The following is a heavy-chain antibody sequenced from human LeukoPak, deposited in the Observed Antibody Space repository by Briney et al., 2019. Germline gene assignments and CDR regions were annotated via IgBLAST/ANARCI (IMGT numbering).Heavy chain of an antibody. V-gene: IGHV3-74*01. D-gene: IGHD6-13*01. CDR3: ARGIAGAWGFDY. CDR2: INGDGRAT. CDR1: GFTFSGNW. J-gene: IGHJ4*02. Sequence: GGSLRLYCAASGFTFSGNWMHWVRQAPGKGLVWVSRINGDGRATYYADSLKGRFTISRDNAKNTVYLQMNSLGAEDTAVYYCARGIAGAWGFDYWGLGTLVTVSS.